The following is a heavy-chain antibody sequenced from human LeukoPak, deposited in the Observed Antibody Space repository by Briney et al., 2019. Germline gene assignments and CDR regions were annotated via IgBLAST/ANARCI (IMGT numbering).Heavy chain of an antibody. D-gene: IGHD4-17*01. J-gene: IGHJ3*02. CDR2: IYPGDSDT. V-gene: IGHV5-51*01. Sequence: GESLRTSCKGSGYSFTSYWISWVRQMPGKGLEWMGIIYPGDSDTRYSPSFQGQVTISADKSISTAYLQWSSLKASDTAMYYCAGNHYGDYDAFDIWGQGTMVTVSS. CDR1: GYSFTSYW. CDR3: AGNHYGDYDAFDI.